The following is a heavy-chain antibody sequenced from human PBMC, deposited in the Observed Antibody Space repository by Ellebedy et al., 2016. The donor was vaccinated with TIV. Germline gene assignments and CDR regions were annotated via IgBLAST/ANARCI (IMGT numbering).Heavy chain of an antibody. V-gene: IGHV4-34*01. CDR2: IYFGGST. J-gene: IGHJ4*02. CDR1: GGSFSGYN. D-gene: IGHD3-22*01. CDR3: ARGRRHSETSAYYLDY. Sequence: SETLSLXXAVYGGSFSGYNWGWIRQPPGKGLEWIGNIYFGGSTYYNPSLRSRVTISVDTSKNQFSLKLSSVTAADTAVYYCARGRRHSETSAYYLDYWGQGTLATVSS.